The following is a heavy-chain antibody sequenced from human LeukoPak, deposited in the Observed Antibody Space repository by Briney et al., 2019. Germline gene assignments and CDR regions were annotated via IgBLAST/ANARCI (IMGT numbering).Heavy chain of an antibody. V-gene: IGHV2-5*02. CDR2: ISWDDDK. D-gene: IGHD3-22*01. CDR3: AHRGYDSSGYYY. J-gene: IGHJ4*02. CDR1: GFSLSTRGVG. Sequence: SGPTLVKPTQTLTLICTFSGFSLSTRGVGVGWIRQPPGKALVWLALISWDDDKRSSPSLKSRLTITSDSSKNQVVLTMTNTDPVDTATYYGAHRGYDSSGYYYWGQGTLGTVS.